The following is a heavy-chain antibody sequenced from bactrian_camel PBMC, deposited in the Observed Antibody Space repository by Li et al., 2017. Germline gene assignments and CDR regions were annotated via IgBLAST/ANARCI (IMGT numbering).Heavy chain of an antibody. Sequence: HVQLVESGGGSVQAGGSLKLSCVISGNTYNTNIWGWFRQAPGKEREAVARIYTGGSSAEYADSVKGRFTIFIDHVMGTLDLHMNSLEPEDTGTYYCAASERSGICALAEWAFTYWGQGTQVTVS. V-gene: IGHV3S54*01. D-gene: IGHD2*01. J-gene: IGHJ4*01. CDR3: AASERSGICALAEWAFTY. CDR2: IYTGGSSA. CDR1: GNTYNTNI.